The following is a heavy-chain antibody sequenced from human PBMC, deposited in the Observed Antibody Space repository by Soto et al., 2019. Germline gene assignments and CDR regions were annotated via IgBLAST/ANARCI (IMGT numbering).Heavy chain of an antibody. Sequence: QVQLQESGPGLVKPSQTLSLTCTVSGGSISSGGYYWSWIRQHPGKGLEWIGYIYYSGSTYYNPSLTSRVTISVDTSKNQFSLKLSSVTAADTAVYYCARVAIVDTAMGLPFGPWGKGTLVTVSS. V-gene: IGHV4-31*03. CDR1: GGSISSGGYY. J-gene: IGHJ5*02. CDR3: ARVAIVDTAMGLPFGP. D-gene: IGHD5-18*01. CDR2: IYYSGST.